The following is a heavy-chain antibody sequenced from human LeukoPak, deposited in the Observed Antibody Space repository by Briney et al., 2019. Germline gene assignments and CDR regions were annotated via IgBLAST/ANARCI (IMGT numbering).Heavy chain of an antibody. D-gene: IGHD3-16*02. J-gene: IGHJ4*02. V-gene: IGHV4-39*01. CDR2: IYYSGSS. CDR1: GGSISSSSYY. Sequence: SETLSLTCTVSGGSISSSSYYWGWIRQPPGQGLVWIVSIYYSGSSYYNPSLKSRATIHVHTSKNQFSLKLSSVTAPDTAVYYCASPYYDNVWGSYRLDYWGQGTLDTVSS. CDR3: ASPYYDNVWGSYRLDY.